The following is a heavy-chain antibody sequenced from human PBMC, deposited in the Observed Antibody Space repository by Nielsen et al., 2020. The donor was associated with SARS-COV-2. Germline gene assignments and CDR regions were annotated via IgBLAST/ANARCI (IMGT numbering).Heavy chain of an antibody. CDR1: GYTFTSYG. CDR3: ATDLGLDY. J-gene: IGHJ4*02. CDR2: ISAYNGNT. V-gene: IGHV1-18*01. Sequence: ASVKVSCKASGYTFTSYGISWVRQAPGQGLEWMGWISAYNGNTNYAQKFQGRVTITADKSTSTAYMELSSLRSEDTAVYYCATDLGLDYWGQGTLVTVSS.